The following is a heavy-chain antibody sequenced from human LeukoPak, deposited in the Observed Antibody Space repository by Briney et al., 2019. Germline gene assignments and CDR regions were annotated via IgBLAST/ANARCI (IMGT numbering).Heavy chain of an antibody. CDR2: IYYSGST. Sequence: SETLSLTCTVSGDSISSYYWSWLRQPPGKGLEWIGYIYYSGSTNYNPPLKSRVTISVDTSENQFSLKLSSVTAADTGVYYCAREGELIGDAFDIWGQGTMVTVSS. V-gene: IGHV4-59*01. CDR1: GDSISSYY. D-gene: IGHD1-7*01. J-gene: IGHJ3*02. CDR3: AREGELIGDAFDI.